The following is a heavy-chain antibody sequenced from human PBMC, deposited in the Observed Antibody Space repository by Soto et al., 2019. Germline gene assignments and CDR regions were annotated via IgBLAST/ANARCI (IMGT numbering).Heavy chain of an antibody. J-gene: IGHJ4*02. Sequence: SETLSLTCTVSGGSMSGSFWSWIRQSPGKGLEWVGYIYDSGITNYNPFLKSRVTISIDTSKNQFSLKLSSVSAADTAVYYCARRGVVGVSRVEDTWGQGILVTVSS. CDR2: IYDSGIT. CDR1: GGSMSGSF. CDR3: ARRGVVGVSRVEDT. V-gene: IGHV4-59*08. D-gene: IGHD2-21*01.